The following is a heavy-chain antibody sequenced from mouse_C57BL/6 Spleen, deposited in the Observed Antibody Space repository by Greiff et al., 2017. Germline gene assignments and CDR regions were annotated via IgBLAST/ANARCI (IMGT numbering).Heavy chain of an antibody. D-gene: IGHD1-1*01. J-gene: IGHJ4*01. CDR1: GYTFTSYW. Sequence: VQLQQSGAELVRPGSSVKLSCKASGYTFTSYWMHWVKQRPIQGLEWIGNIDPSDSETHYNQKFKDKATLTVDKSSSTAYMQLSSLTSEDSAVYYCARSVYGSSPYAMDYWGQGTSVTVSS. CDR2: IDPSDSET. CDR3: ARSVYGSSPYAMDY. V-gene: IGHV1-52*01.